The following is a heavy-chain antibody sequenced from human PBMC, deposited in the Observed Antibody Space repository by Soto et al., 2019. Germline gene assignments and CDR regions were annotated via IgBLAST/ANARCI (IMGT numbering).Heavy chain of an antibody. CDR2: TYYRSKWYN. CDR1: GDSVSSNSAA. Sequence: QVKLQQSGPGLVKPSQTLALTCVISGDSVSSNSAAWNWIRQSPSRGFEWLGRTYYRSKWYNEYAVSVKGRISINSDTSKNHFSLQLNSVTPEDTAVYYCARTGGATDSWGQGTLVTVSS. V-gene: IGHV6-1*01. CDR3: ARTGGATDS. D-gene: IGHD3-16*01. J-gene: IGHJ4*02.